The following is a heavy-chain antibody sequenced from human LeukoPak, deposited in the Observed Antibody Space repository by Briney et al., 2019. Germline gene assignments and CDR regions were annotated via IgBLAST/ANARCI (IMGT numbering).Heavy chain of an antibody. CDR1: GFTFSSYV. Sequence: PGGSLRLSCAASGFTFSSYVMTWVRQAPGKGLEWVSSISNSGGGTYYAGSVKGRFTISRDNSQNTLYLQTNSLRAEDTAVYYCARRLQRGAFDIWGQGTMVTVSS. CDR3: ARRLQRGAFDI. J-gene: IGHJ3*02. V-gene: IGHV3-23*01. CDR2: ISNSGGGT.